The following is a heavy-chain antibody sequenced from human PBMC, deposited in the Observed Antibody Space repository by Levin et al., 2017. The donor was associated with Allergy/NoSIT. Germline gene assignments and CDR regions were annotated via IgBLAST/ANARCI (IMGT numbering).Heavy chain of an antibody. V-gene: IGHV1-2*06. CDR1: GYTFTGYY. D-gene: IGHD4-17*01. J-gene: IGHJ3*02. CDR2: INPDSGGK. Sequence: GGSLRLSCKASGYTFTGYYMHWVRQAPGQGLEWMGRINPDSGGKNYAEKVQGRVTMTRDASISTAYMELGRLRSDDTAVYYCARDQRAVTRGAFDIWGQGTMVTVSS. CDR3: ARDQRAVTRGAFDI.